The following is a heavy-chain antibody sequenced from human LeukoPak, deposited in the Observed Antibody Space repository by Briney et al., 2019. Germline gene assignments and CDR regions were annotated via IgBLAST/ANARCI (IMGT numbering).Heavy chain of an antibody. Sequence: GGSLRLSCAASGFTFSSYAMSWVRQAPGKGLEWVSAISGGGGSTYYADSVKGRFTISRDNSKNTLYLQMNSLRAEDTAVYYCAKVSGGGKLIVVVITLFDYWGQGTLVTVSS. J-gene: IGHJ4*02. D-gene: IGHD3-22*01. CDR3: AKVSGGGKLIVVVITLFDY. V-gene: IGHV3-23*01. CDR1: GFTFSSYA. CDR2: ISGGGGST.